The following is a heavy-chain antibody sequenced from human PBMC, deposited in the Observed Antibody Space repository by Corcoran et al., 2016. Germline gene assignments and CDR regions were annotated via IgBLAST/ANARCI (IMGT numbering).Heavy chain of an antibody. CDR3: ASRVHYYVMDV. Sequence: QVQLVQSGAEVKKPGSSVKVSCKASGGTFSSYAINWVRQAPGQGLEWMGGIIPIFGTANYAQKFQGRVTMTADESTGTVYMERRNLRSEDTAVDYWASRVHYYVMDVWGQGTTVTVSS. V-gene: IGHV1-69*01. CDR1: GGTFSSYA. J-gene: IGHJ6*02. CDR2: IIPIFGTA.